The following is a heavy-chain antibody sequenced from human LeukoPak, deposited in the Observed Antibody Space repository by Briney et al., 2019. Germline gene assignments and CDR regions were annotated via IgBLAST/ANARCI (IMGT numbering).Heavy chain of an antibody. J-gene: IGHJ4*02. Sequence: PGGSLRLSCAASGFTFSSHAMHWVRQAPGKGLEWLAVISYDGSSSKFYADSVKGRFTISRDNSKNTLYLQMNSLRAEDSAVYFCATDESPDSTVTTDFWGQGPLVTVSS. CDR2: ISYDGSSSK. V-gene: IGHV3-30-3*01. D-gene: IGHD4-17*01. CDR3: ATDESPDSTVTTDF. CDR1: GFTFSSHA.